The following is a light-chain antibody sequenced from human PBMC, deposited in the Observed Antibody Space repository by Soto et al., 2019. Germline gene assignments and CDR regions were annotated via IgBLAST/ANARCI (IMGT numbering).Light chain of an antibody. Sequence: ETVMTQSPATLSVSPGERASLSCRASEDINRNLAWYQQKSGQAPRLLIYGASTRATGIPDRFSGSGSGTEFTLTISTLQSEDFALYYCQQYNNWPPLTFGGGTKVEIK. V-gene: IGKV3-15*01. CDR2: GAS. J-gene: IGKJ4*01. CDR1: EDINRN. CDR3: QQYNNWPPLT.